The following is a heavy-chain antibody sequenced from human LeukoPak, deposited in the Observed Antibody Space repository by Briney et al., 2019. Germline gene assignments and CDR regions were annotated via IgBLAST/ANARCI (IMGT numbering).Heavy chain of an antibody. CDR1: GFTFSSYS. D-gene: IGHD3-16*01. CDR3: AKFVGGPFDS. CDR2: ISSSSSTI. Sequence: GGSLRLSCAATGFTFSSYSMNWVRQAPGKGLEWVSYISSSSSTIYYADSVKGRFTISRDNAKNSLYLQMNSLRAEDTALYYCAKFVGGPFDSWGQGTLVTVSS. V-gene: IGHV3-48*01. J-gene: IGHJ4*02.